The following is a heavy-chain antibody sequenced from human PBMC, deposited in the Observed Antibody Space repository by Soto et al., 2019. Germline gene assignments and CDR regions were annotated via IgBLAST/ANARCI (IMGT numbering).Heavy chain of an antibody. J-gene: IGHJ3*02. CDR2: IIPIFGTT. V-gene: IGHV1-69*13. D-gene: IGHD3-10*01. Sequence: SVKVSCKASGGTFSSYAISWVRQAPGQGLEWMGGIIPIFGTTNYAEKFRGRVSITADESTSTACVELSSLRSEDTAVYYCAGSFKYGSGTFAAFDIWGQGTMVTVSS. CDR1: GGTFSSYA. CDR3: AGSFKYGSGTFAAFDI.